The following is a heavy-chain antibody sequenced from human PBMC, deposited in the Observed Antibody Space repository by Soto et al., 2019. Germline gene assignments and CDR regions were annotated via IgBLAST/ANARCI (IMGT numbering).Heavy chain of an antibody. CDR2: TFYRSKWYS. CDR1: GDSVSSNSAT. D-gene: IGHD2-15*01. V-gene: IGHV6-1*01. Sequence: QVQLQQSGPGLVKPSQTLSLTCAISGDSVSSNSATWSWIRQSPSRGLEWLGRTFYRSKWYSEYAVSVKSRISINPDTSKNQFSLQLNYVTPEDTAIYYCARGYCSGSSCFSDWFDSWGQGTLVTVSS. J-gene: IGHJ5*01. CDR3: ARGYCSGSSCFSDWFDS.